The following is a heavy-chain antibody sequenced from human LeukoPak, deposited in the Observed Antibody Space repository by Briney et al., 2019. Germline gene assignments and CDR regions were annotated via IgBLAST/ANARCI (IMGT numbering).Heavy chain of an antibody. CDR2: IIPIFGTA. CDR1: GGTFSSYA. J-gene: IGHJ3*02. V-gene: IGHV1-69*13. CDR3: AREARDDAFDI. Sequence: ASVKVSCKASGGTFSSYAISWERQAPGQGLEWMGGIIPIFGTANYAQKFQGRVTITADESTSTAYMELSSLRSEDTAVYYCAREARDDAFDIWGQGTMVTVSS.